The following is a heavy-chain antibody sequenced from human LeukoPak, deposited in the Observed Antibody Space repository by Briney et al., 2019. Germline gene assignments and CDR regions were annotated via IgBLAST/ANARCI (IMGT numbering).Heavy chain of an antibody. CDR2: IYYSGST. Sequence: PSETLSLTCTVSGGSISSYYWSWIRQPPGKGLEWIGYIYYSGSTNYNPSLKSRVTISVDTSKNQFSLKLSSVTAADTAVYYCARGRRWLQSIDYWGQRTLVTVSS. V-gene: IGHV4-59*01. CDR3: ARGRRWLQSIDY. J-gene: IGHJ4*02. D-gene: IGHD5-24*01. CDR1: GGSISSYY.